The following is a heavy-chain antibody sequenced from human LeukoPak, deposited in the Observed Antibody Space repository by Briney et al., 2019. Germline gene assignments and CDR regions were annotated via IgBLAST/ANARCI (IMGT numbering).Heavy chain of an antibody. CDR1: GFTFSDYY. V-gene: IGHV3-23*01. CDR3: AKLNELELREYFDY. CDR2: ISGSGGST. D-gene: IGHD1-7*01. Sequence: GGSLRLSCAASGFTFSDYYMSWVRQAPGKGLEWVSAISGSGGSTYYADSVKGRFTISRDNSKNTLYLQMNSLRAEDTAVYYCAKLNELELREYFDYWGQGTLVTVSS. J-gene: IGHJ4*02.